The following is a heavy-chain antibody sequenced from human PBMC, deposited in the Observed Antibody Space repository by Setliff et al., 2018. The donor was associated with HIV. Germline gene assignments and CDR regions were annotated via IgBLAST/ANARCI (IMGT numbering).Heavy chain of an antibody. J-gene: IGHJ4*02. D-gene: IGHD3-22*01. CDR3: ARGALISWDSSDDLWY. CDR1: GFTFSSYG. V-gene: IGHV3-33*08. CDR2: IWYDGSNK. Sequence: GGSLRLSCAASGFTFSSYGMHWVRQAPGKGLEWVAVIWYDGSNKYYADSVKGRFTVSRDNSNNTSYLQMNSLRAEDTAVYYCARGALISWDSSDDLWYWGQGTLVTVSS.